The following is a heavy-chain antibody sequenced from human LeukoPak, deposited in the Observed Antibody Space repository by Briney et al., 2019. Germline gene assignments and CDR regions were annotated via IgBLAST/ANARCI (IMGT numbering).Heavy chain of an antibody. V-gene: IGHV1-24*01. Sequence: ASVKVSCKVSGYTLTELSMHWVRQAPGKGLEWMGGFDPEDGETIYAQKFQGRVTMTEDTSTDTAYTELSSLRSEDTAVYYCATFSYYGSGSFDYWGQGTLVTVSS. CDR1: GYTLTELS. CDR2: FDPEDGET. D-gene: IGHD3-10*01. CDR3: ATFSYYGSGSFDY. J-gene: IGHJ4*02.